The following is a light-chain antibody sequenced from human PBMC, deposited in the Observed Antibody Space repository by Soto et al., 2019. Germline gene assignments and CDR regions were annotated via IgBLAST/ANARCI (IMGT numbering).Light chain of an antibody. CDR2: SVS. CDR1: SSDIGTYDH. J-gene: IGLJ1*01. CDR3: ISYTVSRSYV. V-gene: IGLV2-14*01. Sequence: QSALTQPASVSGSPGQSITISCSGTSSDIGTYDHVAWFQQFPGKTPQLMIYSVSNRPSGVSYRFSGSKSGNTASLTISGLQAEDEADYYYISYTVSRSYVFVTGTKLTVL.